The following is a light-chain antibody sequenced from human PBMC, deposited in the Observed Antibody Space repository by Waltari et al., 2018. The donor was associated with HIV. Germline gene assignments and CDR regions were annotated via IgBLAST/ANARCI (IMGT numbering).Light chain of an antibody. Sequence: DIQMTQSPSSLSASVVDRVPITCRASQSISSYLNWYQQKPGKAPKLLIYAASSLQSGVPSRFSGSGSGKDFTLNISSLKPEDFATYYCQQSYSTPRTFGQGTKVEIK. CDR3: QQSYSTPRT. CDR2: AAS. J-gene: IGKJ1*01. V-gene: IGKV1-39*01. CDR1: QSISSY.